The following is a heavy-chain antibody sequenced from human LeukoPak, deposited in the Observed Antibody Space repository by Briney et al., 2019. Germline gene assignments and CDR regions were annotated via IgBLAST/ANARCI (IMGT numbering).Heavy chain of an antibody. J-gene: IGHJ4*02. CDR1: GFTFSSYA. CDR3: AREIAATGVFDY. Sequence: GGSLRPSCAASGFTFSSYAMSWVRQAPGKGLEWVSAISGSGGSTYYADSVRGRFTISRDNSKNTLYLQMNSLRAEDTAVYYCAREIAATGVFDYWGQGTLVTVSS. D-gene: IGHD6-13*01. V-gene: IGHV3-23*01. CDR2: ISGSGGST.